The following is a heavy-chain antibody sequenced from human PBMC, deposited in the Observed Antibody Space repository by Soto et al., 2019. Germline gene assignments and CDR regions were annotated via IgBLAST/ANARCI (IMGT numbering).Heavy chain of an antibody. CDR3: ARDIAVAAGFDY. Sequence: QVQLVESGGGLVKPGGSLRLSCAASGFTFSDYYMSWIRQAPGKGLEWVSYISSSSSYTNYADSVKGRFTISRDNAKNSLYLQKNSLRAEDTAVYYCARDIAVAAGFDYWGQGTLVTVSS. V-gene: IGHV3-11*05. CDR2: ISSSSSYT. D-gene: IGHD6-19*01. CDR1: GFTFSDYY. J-gene: IGHJ4*02.